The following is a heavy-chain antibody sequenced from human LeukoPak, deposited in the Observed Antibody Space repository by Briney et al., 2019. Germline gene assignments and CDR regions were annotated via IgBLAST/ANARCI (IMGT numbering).Heavy chain of an antibody. CDR2: IYISGRT. Sequence: GGSLRLSCAASGFTVSHNYMSWVRQAPGKGLEWVSVIYISGRTYYADSVKGRFTIYRDNSKNTVYLQMNSLRAEDTAVYYCARGQGIWGQGTMVTVAS. CDR1: GFTVSHNY. J-gene: IGHJ3*02. V-gene: IGHV3-53*01. CDR3: ARGQGI.